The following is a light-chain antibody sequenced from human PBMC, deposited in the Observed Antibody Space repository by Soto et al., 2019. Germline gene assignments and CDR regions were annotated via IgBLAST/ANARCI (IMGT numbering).Light chain of an antibody. CDR3: QQYNNWPPLT. J-gene: IGKJ4*01. CDR1: QSVSIN. Sequence: EIVMTQSPATLSMSPGERATLSCRASQSVSINLAWYQQKPGQAPSLLIYAASTRATGIPARFSGSGSGTEFTLTISSLQSEDFAVYYCQQYNNWPPLTFGGGTKVEIK. V-gene: IGKV3-15*01. CDR2: AAS.